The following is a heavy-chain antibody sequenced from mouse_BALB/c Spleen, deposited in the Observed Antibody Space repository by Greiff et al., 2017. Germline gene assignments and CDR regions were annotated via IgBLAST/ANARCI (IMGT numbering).Heavy chain of an antibody. Sequence: VQLQQSGAELVRPGPSVKVSCKASGYAFTNYLIEWVKQRPGQGLEWIGVINPGSGGTNYNEKFKGKATLTADKSSSTAYMQLSSLTSDDSAVYFCARRTTATDYWGQGTTLTVSS. V-gene: IGHV1-54*01. CDR2: INPGSGGT. CDR3: ARRTTATDY. J-gene: IGHJ2*01. D-gene: IGHD1-2*01. CDR1: GYAFTNYL.